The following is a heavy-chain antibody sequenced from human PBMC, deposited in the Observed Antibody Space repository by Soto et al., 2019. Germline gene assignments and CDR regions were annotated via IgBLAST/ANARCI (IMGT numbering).Heavy chain of an antibody. CDR2: INWNGGST. D-gene: IGHD2-2*01. CDR1: GFTFDDYG. CDR3: AIVKVVVPASMLDYYYYYGMAV. V-gene: IGHV3-20*04. J-gene: IGHJ6*02. Sequence: GSLRLSCAASGFTFDDYGMSWVRQAPGKGLEWVSGINWNGGSTGYADSVKGRFTISRDNAKNSLYLQMNSLRAEDTALYYCAIVKVVVPASMLDYYYYYGMAVWGQGTTVTVSS.